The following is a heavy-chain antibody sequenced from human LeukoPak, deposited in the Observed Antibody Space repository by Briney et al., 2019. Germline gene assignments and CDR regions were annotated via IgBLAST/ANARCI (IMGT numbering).Heavy chain of an antibody. CDR3: ATRRVYCSGGSCYNWFDP. V-gene: IGHV4-61*02. CDR2: IYTSGST. D-gene: IGHD2-15*01. J-gene: IGHJ5*02. Sequence: SQTLSLTCTVSGGSISSGSYYWSWIRQPAGKGLEWIGRIYTSGSTNYNPSLKSRITISVDTSKNQFSLKLSSVTAADTAVYYCATRRVYCSGGSCYNWFDPWGQGTLVTVSS. CDR1: GGSISSGSYY.